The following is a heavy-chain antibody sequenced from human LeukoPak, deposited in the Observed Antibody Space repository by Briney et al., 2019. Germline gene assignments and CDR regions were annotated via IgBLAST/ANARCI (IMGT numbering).Heavy chain of an antibody. V-gene: IGHV3-53*01. CDR3: ARDADYGVYDY. CDR1: GFTVSSNY. J-gene: IGHJ4*02. Sequence: GGSLRFSCAASGFTVSSNYMSWVRQAPGKGLEWVSVIYSGGSTYYADSVKGRFTVSRDNSKNTLYLQMNSLRAEDTAVYYCARDADYGVYDYWGQGTLVTVSS. D-gene: IGHD4-17*01. CDR2: IYSGGST.